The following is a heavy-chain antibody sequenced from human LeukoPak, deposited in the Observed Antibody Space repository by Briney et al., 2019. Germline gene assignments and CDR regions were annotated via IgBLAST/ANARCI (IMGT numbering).Heavy chain of an antibody. CDR3: AREDSSSSEDY. J-gene: IGHJ4*02. V-gene: IGHV3-7*01. D-gene: IGHD6-6*01. CDR2: IKQDGSEK. CDR1: GFTFSSYW. Sequence: GGSLRLSCAASGFTFSSYWMSWVRQAPGQGLEWVANIKQDGSEKYYVDSVKGRFTISRDNAKNSLYLQMNSLRAEDTAVYYCAREDSSSSEDYWGQGTLVTVSS.